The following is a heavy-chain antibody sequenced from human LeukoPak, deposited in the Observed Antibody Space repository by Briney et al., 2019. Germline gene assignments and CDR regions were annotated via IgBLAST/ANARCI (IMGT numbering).Heavy chain of an antibody. D-gene: IGHD3-10*01. CDR1: GFTVSSNY. V-gene: IGHV3-66*02. J-gene: IGHJ6*02. Sequence: GGSLRLSCAASGFTVSSNYMSWVRQAPGKGLEWVSVIYSGGSTYYADSVKGRFTIPRDNSKNTMYLQMNSLRAEDTAVYYCARGSGITMVRGVTADYYYGMDVWGQGTTVTVSS. CDR3: ARGSGITMVRGVTADYYYGMDV. CDR2: IYSGGST.